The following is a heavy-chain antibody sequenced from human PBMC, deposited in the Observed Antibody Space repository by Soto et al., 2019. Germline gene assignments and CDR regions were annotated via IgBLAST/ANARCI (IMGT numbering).Heavy chain of an antibody. J-gene: IGHJ5*02. CDR2: INATGGST. D-gene: IGHD6-19*01. CDR1: GYTFINYD. V-gene: IGHV1-46*01. CDR3: ARWSFIAVAGVKGMWHNWFDP. Sequence: GASVKVSCKASGYTFINYDIHWVRQAPGQGLEWMGIINATGGSTNYAQKFQGRLTLTMDTSTSTVYMELSRLTSEDTAMYYCARWSFIAVAGVKGMWHNWFDPWGQGTLVTVSS.